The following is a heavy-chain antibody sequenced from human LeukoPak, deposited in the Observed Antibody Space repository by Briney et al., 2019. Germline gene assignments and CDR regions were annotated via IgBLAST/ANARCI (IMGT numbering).Heavy chain of an antibody. J-gene: IGHJ4*02. Sequence: SETLSLTCTVSGGSISSYYWSWIRQPPGKGLEWIGYIYYSGSTYYNPSLKSRVTISVDTSKNQFSLKLSSVTAADTAVYYCARDQGSGYADYWGQGTLVTVSS. CDR2: IYYSGST. V-gene: IGHV4-30-4*01. D-gene: IGHD5-18*01. CDR1: GGSISSYY. CDR3: ARDQGSGYADY.